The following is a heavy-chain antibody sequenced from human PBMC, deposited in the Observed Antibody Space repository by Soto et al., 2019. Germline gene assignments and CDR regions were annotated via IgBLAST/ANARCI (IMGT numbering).Heavy chain of an antibody. CDR1: GFTFSSYS. D-gene: IGHD5-18*01. V-gene: IGHV3-48*01. CDR2: ISSSSSTI. CDR3: ARDGGYSYGPFDY. Sequence: SLRLSCAASGFTFSSYSMNWVRQAPGKGLEWVSYISSSSSTIYYADSVKGRFTISRDNAKNSLYLQMNSLRAEDTAVYYCARDGGYSYGPFDYWGQGTLVTVSS. J-gene: IGHJ4*02.